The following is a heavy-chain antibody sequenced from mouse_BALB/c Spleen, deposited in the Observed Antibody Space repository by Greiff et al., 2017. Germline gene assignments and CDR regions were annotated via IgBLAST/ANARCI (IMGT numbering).Heavy chain of an antibody. CDR3: ARSFITTVVAPGY. J-gene: IGHJ2*01. Sequence: EVQLQESGGGLVQPGGSRKLSCAASGFTFSSFGMHWVRQAPEKGLEWVAYISSGSSTIYYADTVKGRFTISRDNPKNTLFLQMTSLRSEDTAMYYCARSFITTVVAPGYWGQGTTLTVSS. CDR2: ISSGSSTI. CDR1: GFTFSSFG. D-gene: IGHD1-1*01. V-gene: IGHV5-17*02.